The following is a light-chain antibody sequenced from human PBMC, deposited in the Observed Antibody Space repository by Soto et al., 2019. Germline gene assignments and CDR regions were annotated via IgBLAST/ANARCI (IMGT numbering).Light chain of an antibody. J-gene: IGKJ5*01. CDR1: QTISRN. CDR2: AAS. CDR3: PQNDSIPIT. Sequence: DIQMTQSPSSQSASGGDRVNIPCRASQTISRNLNWYQQQPGQAPQLLLYAASSLPSGVPSSLIGSGSGTDFTLAISSLQPEEFATYYCPQNDSIPITFGPGTRLEI. V-gene: IGKV1-39*01.